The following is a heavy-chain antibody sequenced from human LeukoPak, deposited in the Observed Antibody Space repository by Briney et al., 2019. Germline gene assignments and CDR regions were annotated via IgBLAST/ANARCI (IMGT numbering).Heavy chain of an antibody. D-gene: IGHD2-2*01. CDR3: ARATDDIVVVPAAVTYYYYGMDV. J-gene: IGHJ6*02. CDR2: ISSSSSYI. CDR1: GFTFSSYS. V-gene: IGHV3-21*01. Sequence: GGSLRLSCAASGFTFSSYSMNCVRQAPGKGLEWVSSISSSSSYIYYADSVKGRFTISRDNAKNSLYLQMNSLRAEDTAVYYCARATDDIVVVPAAVTYYYYGMDVWGQGTTVTVSS.